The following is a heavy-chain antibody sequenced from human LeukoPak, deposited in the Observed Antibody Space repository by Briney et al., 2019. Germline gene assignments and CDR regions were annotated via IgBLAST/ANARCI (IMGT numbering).Heavy chain of an antibody. D-gene: IGHD4-17*01. J-gene: IGHJ6*02. CDR2: IYYSGST. V-gene: IGHV4-31*03. Sequence: PSQTLSLTCTVSGGSISSGGYYWSWIRQHPGKGLEWIGYIYYSGSTYYNPSLKSRVTISVDTSKNQFSLKLSSVTAADTAVYYCARSEGASTVYYYYGMDVWGQGTTVTVSS. CDR3: ARSEGASTVYYYYGMDV. CDR1: GGSISSGGYY.